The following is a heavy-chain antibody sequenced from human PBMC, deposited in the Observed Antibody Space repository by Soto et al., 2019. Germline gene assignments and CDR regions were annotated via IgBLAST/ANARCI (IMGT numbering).Heavy chain of an antibody. CDR3: TSTGPYSSGDY. Sequence: EVQLVESGGGLVQPGGSLKLSCAASGFTFSGSTMQWVRQASRKGLEWVGRIRSKANSYATAYAASVKGRFTISRDDSKNTAYLQMNSLKTEDTAVYYCTSTGPYSSGDYWGQGTMVIVSS. V-gene: IGHV3-73*01. D-gene: IGHD6-19*01. CDR1: GFTFSGST. J-gene: IGHJ4*02. CDR2: IRSKANSYAT.